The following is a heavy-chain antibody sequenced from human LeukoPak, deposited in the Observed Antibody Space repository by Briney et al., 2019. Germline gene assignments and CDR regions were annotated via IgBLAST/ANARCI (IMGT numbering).Heavy chain of an antibody. CDR3: ARGTQSPVSGYFDF. Sequence: GGSLRLSCAASGLTFSSYWMSWVRQAPGKGLEWVANIKQDGSEKHYVDSVTGRFTISRDNAKNSLYLQMNSLQAEDTAVYYCARGTQSPVSGYFDFWGQGTLVTVSS. J-gene: IGHJ4*02. V-gene: IGHV3-7*01. CDR2: IKQDGSEK. D-gene: IGHD3-10*01. CDR1: GLTFSSYW.